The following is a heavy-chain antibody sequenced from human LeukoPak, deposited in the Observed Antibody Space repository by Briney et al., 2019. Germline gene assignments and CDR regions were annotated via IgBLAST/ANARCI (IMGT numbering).Heavy chain of an antibody. CDR2: MNPNSGNT. V-gene: IGHV1-8*01. CDR1: GYTFTSYD. CDR3: ARSTFNSVNLDY. Sequence: GASVNVSCKASGYTFTSYDINWVRQATGQGLEWMGWMNPNSGNTGYAQKFQGRVTMTRNTSISTAYMELSSLRSEDTAVYYCARSTFNSVNLDYWGQGTLVTVSS. D-gene: IGHD4-23*01. J-gene: IGHJ4*02.